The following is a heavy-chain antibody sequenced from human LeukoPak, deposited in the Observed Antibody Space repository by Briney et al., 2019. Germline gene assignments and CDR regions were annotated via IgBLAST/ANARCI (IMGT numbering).Heavy chain of an antibody. J-gene: IGHJ4*02. Sequence: GGSLRLSCAASGFTFSSYAMSWVRQAPGKGLEWASAIGVSGGSTYYADSVKGRFTISRDNSKNTLYLQMNSLRAEDTAVYYCAKIRLGELSSIDYWGQGTLVTVSS. CDR3: AKIRLGELSSIDY. V-gene: IGHV3-23*01. D-gene: IGHD3-16*02. CDR2: IGVSGGST. CDR1: GFTFSSYA.